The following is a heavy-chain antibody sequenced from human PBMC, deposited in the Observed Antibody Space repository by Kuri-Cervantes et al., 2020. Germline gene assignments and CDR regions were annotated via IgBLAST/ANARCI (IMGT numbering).Heavy chain of an antibody. J-gene: IGHJ6*02. Sequence: GESLKISCAASGFTFSSYAMHWVRQAPGKGLEWVAVISYDGSNKYYADSVKGRFAISRDNSKNTLYLQMNSLRAEDTAVYYCARGRSCSGGSCYPTNPLEYYYYGMDVWGQGTTVTVSS. CDR2: ISYDGSNK. CDR3: ARGRSCSGGSCYPTNPLEYYYYGMDV. CDR1: GFTFSSYA. V-gene: IGHV3-30*09. D-gene: IGHD2-15*01.